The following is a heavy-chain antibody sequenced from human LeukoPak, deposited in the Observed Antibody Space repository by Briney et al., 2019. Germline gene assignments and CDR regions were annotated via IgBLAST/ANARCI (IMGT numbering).Heavy chain of an antibody. D-gene: IGHD4-17*01. Sequence: GGSLRLSCAASGFTFSTYAIHWVRQAPGKGLEWVAFIRYDGSIKYYADSVKGRFTISRDNSKNTLYLQMNSLRAEDTAVYYCAKDSVKVTTVRRVPHYMDVWGKGTTVTISS. CDR3: AKDSVKVTTVRRVPHYMDV. CDR2: IRYDGSIK. V-gene: IGHV3-30*02. J-gene: IGHJ6*03. CDR1: GFTFSTYA.